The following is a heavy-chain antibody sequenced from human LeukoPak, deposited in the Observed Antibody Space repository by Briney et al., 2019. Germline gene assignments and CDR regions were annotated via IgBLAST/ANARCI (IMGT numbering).Heavy chain of an antibody. J-gene: IGHJ6*04. Sequence: PGGTLRLSCAASGFTFRDYAMSWVRQAPGKGLEWVSTISDGGSITYYADSVKGRFTISRDNAKNSLYLQMNSLRAEDTAVYYCAELGITMIGGVWGKGTTVTISS. CDR1: GFTFRDYA. CDR2: ISDGGSIT. D-gene: IGHD3-10*02. CDR3: AELGITMIGGV. V-gene: IGHV3-23*01.